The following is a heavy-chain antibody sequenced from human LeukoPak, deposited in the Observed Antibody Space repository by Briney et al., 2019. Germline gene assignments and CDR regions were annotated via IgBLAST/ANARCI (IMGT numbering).Heavy chain of an antibody. CDR1: GFTFSSYA. J-gene: IGHJ4*02. CDR3: AKDRRVTMVRGVIDAPLDY. V-gene: IGHV3-30-3*01. D-gene: IGHD3-10*01. Sequence: GGSLRLSCAASGFTFSSYAMHWVRQAPGKGLEWVAVISYDGSNKYYADSVKGRFTISRDNSKNTLYLQMNSLRAEDTAVYYRAKDRRVTMVRGVIDAPLDYWGQGTLVTVSS. CDR2: ISYDGSNK.